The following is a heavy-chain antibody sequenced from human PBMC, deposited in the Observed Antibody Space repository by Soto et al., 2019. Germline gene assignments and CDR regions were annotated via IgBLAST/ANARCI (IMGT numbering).Heavy chain of an antibody. CDR3: AKREQGDGYGMDV. V-gene: IGHV3-23*01. CDR2: ISQSGGTT. D-gene: IGHD3-10*01. CDR1: GFTFSNYG. J-gene: IGHJ6*02. Sequence: GGSLRLSCAASGFTFSNYGMTWVRQAPGKGLEWVSAISQSGGTTEYADSVKGRFTISRDNSKNTLYLQMNSLGAEDTAVSYCAKREQGDGYGMDVWGQGTTVTVSS.